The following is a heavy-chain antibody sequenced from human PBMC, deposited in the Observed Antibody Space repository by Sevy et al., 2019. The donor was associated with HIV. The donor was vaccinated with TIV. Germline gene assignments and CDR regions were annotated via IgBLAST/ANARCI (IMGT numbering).Heavy chain of an antibody. Sequence: ASVKVSCKASGYTFTNYRIYWVRQAPGQGLEWMGWISPFNGDTNYVHKLQGRVTMITDTSTSTAYMELRSLRSDDTAVYYCARAYCSGGSCYSLAYWGQGTLVTVSS. D-gene: IGHD2-15*01. CDR3: ARAYCSGGSCYSLAY. CDR2: ISPFNGDT. CDR1: GYTFTNYR. V-gene: IGHV1-18*01. J-gene: IGHJ4*02.